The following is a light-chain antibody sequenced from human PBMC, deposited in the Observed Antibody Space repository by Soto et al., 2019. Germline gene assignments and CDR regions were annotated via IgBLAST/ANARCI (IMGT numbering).Light chain of an antibody. CDR3: SSYAGSSNV. J-gene: IGLJ1*01. Sequence: SALTQPPSASWSPGQSVAISCTGTSSYVGGYNYVSWYQQHPGKVPKLMIYEVNKRPSGVPDRFSGSKSGNTASLTVSGLQAEDEADYYCSSYAGSSNVFGTGTKVTVL. V-gene: IGLV2-8*01. CDR1: SSYVGGYNY. CDR2: EVN.